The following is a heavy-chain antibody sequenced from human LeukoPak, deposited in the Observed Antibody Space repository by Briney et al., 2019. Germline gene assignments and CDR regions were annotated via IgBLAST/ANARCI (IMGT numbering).Heavy chain of an antibody. J-gene: IGHJ3*02. CDR1: GDSVSSNSAA. V-gene: IGHV6-1*01. D-gene: IGHD2-21*02. Sequence: SQTLSLTCAISGDSVSSNSAAWNWIRQSPSRGLEWLGRTYYRSKWYNDYAVSVKSRITINPDTSKNQFSLQLNSVTPEDTAVYYCARVCSSTSCWPNCGGDCYSFAFDIWGQGTMVTVSS. CDR3: ARVCSSTSCWPNCGGDCYSFAFDI. CDR2: TYYRSKWYN.